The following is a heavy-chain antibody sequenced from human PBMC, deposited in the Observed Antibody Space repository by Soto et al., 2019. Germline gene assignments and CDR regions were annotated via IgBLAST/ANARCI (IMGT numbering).Heavy chain of an antibody. CDR1: GGSFSGYY. Sequence: PSETLSLTCTVYGGSFSGYYWSWIRQPPGKGLEWIGEINHSGSTNYNPSLKSRVTISVDTSKNQFSLKLSSVTAADTAVYYCARTLGSGYYFDYWGQGTLVTVSS. D-gene: IGHD5-12*01. J-gene: IGHJ4*02. CDR2: INHSGST. CDR3: ARTLGSGYYFDY. V-gene: IGHV4-34*01.